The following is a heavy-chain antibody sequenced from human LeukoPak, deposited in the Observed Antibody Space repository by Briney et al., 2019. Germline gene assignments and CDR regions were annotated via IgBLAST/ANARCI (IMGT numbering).Heavy chain of an antibody. D-gene: IGHD3-9*01. CDR1: GFTFSRYW. CDR3: ARDYYDILTGYYSDAFDI. J-gene: IGHJ3*02. Sequence: GGSLRLSCAASGFTFSRYWMHWVGQAPGKGLVWGSRINSDGGSTSYADSVKGRFTISRDNAKNTLYLQMNSLRAEDTAVYYCARDYYDILTGYYSDAFDIWGQGTMVTVSS. V-gene: IGHV3-74*01. CDR2: INSDGGST.